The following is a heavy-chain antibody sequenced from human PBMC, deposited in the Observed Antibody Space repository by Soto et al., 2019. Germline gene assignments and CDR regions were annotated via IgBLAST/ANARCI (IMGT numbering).Heavy chain of an antibody. Sequence: GASMKVSCKASGYTFTSYAMHWVRQAPGQGLEWMGIINPSGGSTSYAQKFQGRVTMTRDTSTSTAYMELSSLRSEDTAVYYCASQRDYGDYKDYWGQGTLVTVSS. CDR1: GYTFTSYA. V-gene: IGHV1-46*01. CDR3: ASQRDYGDYKDY. D-gene: IGHD4-17*01. J-gene: IGHJ4*02. CDR2: INPSGGST.